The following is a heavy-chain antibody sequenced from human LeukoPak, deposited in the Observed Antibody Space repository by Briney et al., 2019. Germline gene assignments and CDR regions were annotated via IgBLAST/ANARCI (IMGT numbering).Heavy chain of an antibody. Sequence: GGSLRLSCAASGFTFDDYAMHWVRPAPGKGVEWVSGISWNSGSIGYADSVKGRFPISRDNAKNSLYLQMDSLRAEDTALYYCAKGLGRDYYFGMDVWGQGTTVTASS. V-gene: IGHV3-9*01. CDR2: ISWNSGSI. CDR3: AKGLGRDYYFGMDV. D-gene: IGHD1-26*01. CDR1: GFTFDDYA. J-gene: IGHJ6*01.